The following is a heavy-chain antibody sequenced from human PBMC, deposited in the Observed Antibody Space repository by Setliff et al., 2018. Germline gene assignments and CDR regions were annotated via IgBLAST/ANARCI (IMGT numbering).Heavy chain of an antibody. J-gene: IGHJ4*02. D-gene: IGHD3-22*01. CDR3: ARVAPHYYDTSGYPDN. V-gene: IGHV1-46*01. CDR2: INPSGGST. CDR1: GYTFTSYY. Sequence: ASVKVSCKASGYTFTSYYMHWVRQAPGQGLEWMGIINPSGGSTSYAQKFQGRVTMTRDTSTSTVYMELSSLRSEDTAVYYCARVAPHYYDTSGYPDNWGQGTLVTVSS.